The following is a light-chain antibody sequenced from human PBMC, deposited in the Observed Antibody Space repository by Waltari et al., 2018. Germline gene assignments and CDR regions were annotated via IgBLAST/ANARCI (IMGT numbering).Light chain of an antibody. CDR2: AAS. Sequence: DIQMTQSPSSLSASVGDRVTITSRASQSISSYLNWYQQKPGKAPNLLIYAASSLQSGVPSRFSGSGSGTDFTLTISSLQPEDFATYYCQQSDNTPRTFGQGTKVEIK. CDR3: QQSDNTPRT. CDR1: QSISSY. J-gene: IGKJ1*01. V-gene: IGKV1-39*01.